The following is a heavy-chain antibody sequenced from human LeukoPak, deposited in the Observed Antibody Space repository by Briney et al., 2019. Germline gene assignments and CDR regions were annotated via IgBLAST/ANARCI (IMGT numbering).Heavy chain of an antibody. V-gene: IGHV3-21*01. D-gene: IGHD3/OR15-3a*01. Sequence: GGSLRLSCAASGFTFISYSMTWVRQAPGKGLEWVSSISSSSSYIYYADSVKGRFTISRDNAKNSVSLQMNSLRAEDTAVYYCASGLGLDYWGQGTLVTVSS. CDR1: GFTFISYS. CDR2: ISSSSSYI. J-gene: IGHJ4*02. CDR3: ASGLGLDY.